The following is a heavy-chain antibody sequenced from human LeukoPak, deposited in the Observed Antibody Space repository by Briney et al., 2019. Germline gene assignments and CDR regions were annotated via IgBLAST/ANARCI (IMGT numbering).Heavy chain of an antibody. CDR1: GFTFSSYG. CDR3: AKGRRYNILTGYYVSEVDP. CDR2: ISYDGSNK. J-gene: IGHJ5*02. D-gene: IGHD3-9*01. V-gene: IGHV3-30*18. Sequence: PGRSLRLSCAASGFTFSSYGMHWVRQAPGKGLEWVAVISYDGSNKYYADSVKGRFTISRDNSKNTLYLQMNSLRPEDTAVYYCAKGRRYNILTGYYVSEVDPWGQGTLVTVSS.